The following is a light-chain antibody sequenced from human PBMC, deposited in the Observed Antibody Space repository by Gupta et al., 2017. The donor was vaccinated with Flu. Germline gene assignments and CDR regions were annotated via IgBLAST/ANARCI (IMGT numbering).Light chain of an antibody. V-gene: IGKV3-11*01. Sequence: TLSLSPGERATFSCRASQSISSHLAWYQQRPGQAPRLLIFDASSRATGITARFSGSGAGTDFTLTISSLEPEDFAVYYCQQRTNGPPDATFGQGTRLELK. J-gene: IGKJ2*01. CDR2: DAS. CDR1: QSISSH. CDR3: QQRTNGPPDAT.